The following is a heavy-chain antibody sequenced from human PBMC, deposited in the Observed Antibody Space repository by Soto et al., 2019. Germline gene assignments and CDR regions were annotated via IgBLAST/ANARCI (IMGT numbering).Heavy chain of an antibody. CDR1: GFTFSSYW. V-gene: IGHV3-7*01. CDR2: IKQDGSEK. CDR3: ARVAPIYYYYMDV. J-gene: IGHJ6*03. Sequence: GGSLRLSCAASGFTFSSYWMSWVRQAPGKGLEWVANIKQDGSEKYYVDSVKGRFTISRDNAKNSPYLQMNSLRAEDTAVYYCARVAPIYYYYMDVWGKGTTVTVSS.